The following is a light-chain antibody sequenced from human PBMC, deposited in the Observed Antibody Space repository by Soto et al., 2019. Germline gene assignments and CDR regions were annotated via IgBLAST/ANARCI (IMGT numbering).Light chain of an antibody. Sequence: QSALTQPASVSGSPGQSITISCTGTSSDVGGYDSVSWYQQHPGKVPKLMLYEVSNRPSGVSNRFSGSKSGNTASLTISGLHIEDEDDYYCSSYTSTSTLVFGGGTKVTVL. CDR2: EVS. J-gene: IGLJ2*01. CDR3: SSYTSTSTLV. CDR1: SSDVGGYDS. V-gene: IGLV2-14*01.